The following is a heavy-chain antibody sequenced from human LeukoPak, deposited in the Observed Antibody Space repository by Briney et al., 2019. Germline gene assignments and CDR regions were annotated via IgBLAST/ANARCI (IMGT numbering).Heavy chain of an antibody. CDR3: ARGASGIAALDY. J-gene: IGHJ4*02. CDR2: IIPIFGTA. D-gene: IGHD6-13*01. CDR1: GYTFTGYY. V-gene: IGHV1-69*13. Sequence: ASVKVSCKASGYTFTGYYMHWVRQAPGQGLEWMGGIIPIFGTANYAQKFQGRVTITADESTSTAYMELSSLRSEDTAVYYCARGASGIAALDYWGQGTLVTVSS.